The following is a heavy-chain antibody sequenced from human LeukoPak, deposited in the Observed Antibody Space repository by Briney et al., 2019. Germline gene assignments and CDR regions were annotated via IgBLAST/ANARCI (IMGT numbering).Heavy chain of an antibody. CDR1: GGSISSGGYY. CDR3: ARAVSPYGALDY. D-gene: IGHD1-26*01. V-gene: IGHV4-31*03. J-gene: IGHJ4*02. Sequence: SETLSLTCTVSGGSISSGGYYWSWIRQHPGKGLEWIGYIYYSGSTYYNPSLKSRVTISVDTSKNQFSLKLSSVTAADTAVYYCARAVSPYGALDYWGQGTLVTVS. CDR2: IYYSGST.